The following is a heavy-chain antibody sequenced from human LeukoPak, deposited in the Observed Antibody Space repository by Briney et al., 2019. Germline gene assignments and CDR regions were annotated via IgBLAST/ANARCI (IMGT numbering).Heavy chain of an antibody. CDR3: AGLFKGAFDI. CDR1: GGSISSGGYS. CDR2: IYHSGST. Sequence: SQTLSLTCAVSGGSISSGGYSWSWIRQPPGKGLEWIGYIYHSGSTYYNPSLKSRVTISVDRSKNQFSLKLSSVTAADTAVYYCAGLFKGAFDIWGQGTMVTVSS. J-gene: IGHJ3*02. V-gene: IGHV4-30-2*01.